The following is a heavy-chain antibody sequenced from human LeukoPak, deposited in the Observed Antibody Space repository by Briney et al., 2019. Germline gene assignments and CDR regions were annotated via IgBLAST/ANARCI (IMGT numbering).Heavy chain of an antibody. D-gene: IGHD3-22*01. CDR1: GYTFTGYY. CDR2: INPNSGGT. Sequence: ASVKVSCKASGYTFTGYYMHWVRQAPGQGLEWMGWINPNSGGTNYAQKFQGRVTMTRDTSISTAYMELSRLRSDDTAVYYCARYYYDSVGNAFDIWGQGTMVTVSS. J-gene: IGHJ3*02. CDR3: ARYYYDSVGNAFDI. V-gene: IGHV1-2*02.